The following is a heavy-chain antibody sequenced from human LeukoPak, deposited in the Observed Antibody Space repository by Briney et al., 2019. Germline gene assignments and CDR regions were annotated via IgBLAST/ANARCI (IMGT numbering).Heavy chain of an antibody. CDR1: GFTFSSYE. D-gene: IGHD3-10*01. J-gene: IGHJ4*02. V-gene: IGHV3-48*03. CDR2: ISSSGSTI. CDR3: ALTMVRGAIDFDY. Sequence: GGSLRLSCAASGFTFSSYEMNWVRQAPGKGLEWVSYISSSGSTIYYADSVEGRFTISRDNAKNSLYLQMNSLRAEDTAVYYCALTMVRGAIDFDYWGQGTLVTVSS.